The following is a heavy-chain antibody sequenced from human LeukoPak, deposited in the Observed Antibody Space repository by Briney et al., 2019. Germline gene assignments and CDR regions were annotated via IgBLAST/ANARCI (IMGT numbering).Heavy chain of an antibody. CDR3: AKDGGYSDYDDGGDLDY. J-gene: IGHJ4*02. Sequence: GGSLRLSCAASGFTFSSYGMHWVRQAPGKGLEWVAFIRYDGSNKYYADSVKGRFTISRDNSKNTLYLQMNSLRAEDTAVYYCAKDGGYSDYDDGGDLDYWGQGTLVTVSS. D-gene: IGHD5-12*01. CDR1: GFTFSSYG. V-gene: IGHV3-30*02. CDR2: IRYDGSNK.